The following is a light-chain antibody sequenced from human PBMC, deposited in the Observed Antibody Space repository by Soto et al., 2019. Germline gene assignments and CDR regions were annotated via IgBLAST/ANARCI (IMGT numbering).Light chain of an antibody. V-gene: IGKV2-30*02. CDR3: MQGTHWLT. CDR1: QSLVHSDGNTY. Sequence: DLVMTQSPLSLPVTLGQPASISCRSSQSLVHSDGNTYLNWFQQRPGQSPRRLIYKVSNRDSGVPYRFSGSGSGSDFTLQISRVEAEDVGVYYCMQGTHWLTFGGGTKVEIK. CDR2: KVS. J-gene: IGKJ4*01.